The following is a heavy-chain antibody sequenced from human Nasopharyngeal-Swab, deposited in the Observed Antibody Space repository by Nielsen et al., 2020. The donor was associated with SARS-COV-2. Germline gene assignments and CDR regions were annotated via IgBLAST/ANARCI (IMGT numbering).Heavy chain of an antibody. CDR1: GFTFDDYA. CDR3: ARPSRGQFDY. J-gene: IGHJ4*02. V-gene: IGHV3-9*01. Sequence: SRKISCAASGFTFDDYAMHWVCQAPGKGLEWVSGISWNSGSIGYADSVKGRFTISRDNSKNSLYLQMNSLRAEDTAVYYCARPSRGQFDYWGQGTLVTVSS. CDR2: ISWNSGSI.